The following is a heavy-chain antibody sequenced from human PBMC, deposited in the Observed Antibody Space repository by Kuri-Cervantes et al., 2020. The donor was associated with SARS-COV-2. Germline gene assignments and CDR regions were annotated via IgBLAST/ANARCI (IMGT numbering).Heavy chain of an antibody. CDR2: TYHSGST. CDR1: GGSISSGGYY. J-gene: IGHJ3*02. D-gene: IGHD2-15*01. CDR3: AREGGSRYHDAFDI. Sequence: SCTVSGGSISSGGYYWSWIRQPPGKGLEWIGYTYHSGSTYYNPSLKSRVTISVDTSKNQFSLKLSSMTAADTAVYYCAREGGSRYHDAFDIWGQGTMVTVSS. V-gene: IGHV4-30-2*01.